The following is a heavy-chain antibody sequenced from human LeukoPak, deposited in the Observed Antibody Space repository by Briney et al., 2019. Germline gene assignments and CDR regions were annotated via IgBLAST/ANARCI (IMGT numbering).Heavy chain of an antibody. CDR3: ASATRLGYCSGGSCYSHYYYYMDV. D-gene: IGHD2-15*01. CDR1: GYTFTGYY. J-gene: IGHJ6*03. Sequence: ASVKVSCKASGYTFTGYYMHWVRQAPGQGLEWMGWINPNSGGTNYAQKFQGRVTITRDTSISTAYMELSRLRSDDTAVYYCASATRLGYCSGGSCYSHYYYYMDVWGKGTTVTVSS. V-gene: IGHV1-2*02. CDR2: INPNSGGT.